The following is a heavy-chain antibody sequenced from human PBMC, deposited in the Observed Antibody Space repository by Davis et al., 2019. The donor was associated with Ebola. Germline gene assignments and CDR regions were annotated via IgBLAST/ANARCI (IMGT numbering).Heavy chain of an antibody. J-gene: IGHJ4*02. CDR1: GFTFSNYD. D-gene: IGHD2-15*01. CDR2: FSASEGHT. V-gene: IGHV3-23*01. Sequence: PGGSLRLSCAASGFTFSNYDMSWVRHVPGKGLEWVSTFSASEGHTHYSDSVRGRFTISRDNSKNTLYLQMNSRRAEDTATYYCARYCHYTDCSYFDCWGQGTMVAVSS. CDR3: ARYCHYTDCSYFDC.